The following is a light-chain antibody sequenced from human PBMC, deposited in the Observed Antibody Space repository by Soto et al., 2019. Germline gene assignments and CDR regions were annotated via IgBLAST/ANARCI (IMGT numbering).Light chain of an antibody. CDR2: GAA. V-gene: IGKV3-20*01. Sequence: EIVLTQSPGTLSLSPGDRVTLSCKASQSVTSTYLAWYRQKPGQAPRILIHGAASRATGIPDRFSGSGSGTDFTLTISRLEPEEFAEYCCKQYGRSPSITFGQGTRL. CDR1: QSVTSTY. CDR3: KQYGRSPSIT. J-gene: IGKJ5*01.